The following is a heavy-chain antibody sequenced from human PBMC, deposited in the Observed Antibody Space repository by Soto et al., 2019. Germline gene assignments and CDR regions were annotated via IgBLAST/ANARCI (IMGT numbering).Heavy chain of an antibody. Sequence: VGSVRLSCASSVFTFSSYWMHWVRQAPGKWLVWVSRIKGDGSSTSYADSVKGRFAISRDNGRNTLYLQMNSLRAEDTAVYYCARDGGSSLGIGYWGQGTLVTVSS. V-gene: IGHV3-74*01. D-gene: IGHD1-26*01. CDR1: VFTFSSYW. CDR2: IKGDGSST. CDR3: ARDGGSSLGIGY. J-gene: IGHJ4*02.